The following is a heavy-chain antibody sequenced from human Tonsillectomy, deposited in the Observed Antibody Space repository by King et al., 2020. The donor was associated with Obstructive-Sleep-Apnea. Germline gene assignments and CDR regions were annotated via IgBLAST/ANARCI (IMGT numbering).Heavy chain of an antibody. CDR3: ARNPSNSEAFDI. V-gene: IGHV5-51*01. CDR1: GYSFTSYW. Sequence: QLVQSGAEVKKPGESLKISCKGSGYSFTSYWIGGVRQLLGKDLEWMGIIYPGVSDNSYSPSFQGQGTISADKSISTAYLQWSSLKASDTAMYYCARNPSNSEAFDIWGQGTMVTVSS. CDR2: IYPGVSDN. J-gene: IGHJ3*02. D-gene: IGHD5-24*01.